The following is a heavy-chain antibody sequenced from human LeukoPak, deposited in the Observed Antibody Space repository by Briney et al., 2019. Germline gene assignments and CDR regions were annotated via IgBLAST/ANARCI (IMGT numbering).Heavy chain of an antibody. CDR2: ISYDGSNK. CDR3: AKDSDDSGSYLGLFDN. D-gene: IGHD1-26*01. V-gene: IGHV3-30*18. CDR1: GFTFSSYG. Sequence: GGSLRLSCAASGFTFSSYGMHWVRQAPGKGLEWVAVISYDGSNKYYADSVKGRFTISRDNSKSALYLQMSSLRAEDTAVYYCAKDSDDSGSYLGLFDNWGQGTLVTVSS. J-gene: IGHJ4*02.